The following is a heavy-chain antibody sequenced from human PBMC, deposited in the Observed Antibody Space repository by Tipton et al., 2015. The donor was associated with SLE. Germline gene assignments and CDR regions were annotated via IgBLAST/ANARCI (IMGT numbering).Heavy chain of an antibody. V-gene: IGHV4-38-2*02. CDR1: GYSIRSGYY. J-gene: IGHJ2*01. D-gene: IGHD2-21*01. CDR3: ARSGHIVVVVLGYFDV. CDR2: IYHNGST. Sequence: TLSLTCTVSGYSIRSGYYWGWIRQPPGKGLEWIGSIYHNGSTYYNPSLKSRVTISVDTSKNQFSLKLSSVTAADTAVYYCARSGHIVVVVLGYFDVWGRGTLVTVSS.